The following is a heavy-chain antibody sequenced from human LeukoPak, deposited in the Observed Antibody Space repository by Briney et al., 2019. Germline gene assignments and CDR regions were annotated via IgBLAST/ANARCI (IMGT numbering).Heavy chain of an antibody. J-gene: IGHJ6*02. CDR2: ISYDGGNK. CDR3: AKDRSSKTTYYYYGMDV. D-gene: IGHD4-11*01. Sequence: GGSLRLSCAASGFTFSSYGMHWVRQAPGKGLEWVTVISYDGGNKYYADSVKGRFTISRDNSKNTLYLQMNSLRPEDTAVYYCAKDRSSKTTYYYYGMDVWGQGTTVTVSS. CDR1: GFTFSSYG. V-gene: IGHV3-30*18.